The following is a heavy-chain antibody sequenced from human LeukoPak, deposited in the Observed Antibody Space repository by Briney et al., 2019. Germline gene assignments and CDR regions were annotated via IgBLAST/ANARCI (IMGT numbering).Heavy chain of an antibody. CDR3: ARVAAIGIDY. CDR1: GYTFTSYD. CDR2: IRGYNGNT. D-gene: IGHD6-13*01. V-gene: IGHV1-18*01. Sequence: ASVKVSCKASGYTFTSYDISWVRQAPGQGLEWMGRIRGYNGNTNYAQKLQGRVTMTTDTSMSTAYMEPGSLRSDDTAVYYCARVAAIGIDYWGQGTLVTVSS. J-gene: IGHJ4*02.